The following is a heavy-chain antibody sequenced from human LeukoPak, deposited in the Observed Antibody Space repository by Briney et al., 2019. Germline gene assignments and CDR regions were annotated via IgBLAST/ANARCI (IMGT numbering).Heavy chain of an antibody. CDR1: GFTFSNYG. D-gene: IGHD1-26*01. Sequence: GGSLRLSCAASGFTFSNYGMHWVRQAPGKGLEWVAFIRYDGTNKFYGDSVKGRFTISRDNSKNTLYLQMNSLRAEDTAVYYCAKCPSSGSYRRGDYWGQGTLVTVSS. CDR2: IRYDGTNK. CDR3: AKCPSSGSYRRGDY. V-gene: IGHV3-30*02. J-gene: IGHJ4*02.